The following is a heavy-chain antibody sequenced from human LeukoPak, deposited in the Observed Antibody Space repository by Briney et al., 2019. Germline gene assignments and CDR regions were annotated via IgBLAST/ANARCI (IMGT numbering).Heavy chain of an antibody. CDR3: AKGIAAAGRIYFDY. Sequence: GGSLRLSCAASGFSFSTYWMAWVRQAPGKGLEWVANINPGAGEKYYVDSVKGRFTISRDDAKTSLYLQMNSLRAEDTAVYYCAKGIAAAGRIYFDYWGQGTLVTVSS. D-gene: IGHD6-13*01. J-gene: IGHJ4*02. CDR1: GFSFSTYW. V-gene: IGHV3-7*03. CDR2: INPGAGEK.